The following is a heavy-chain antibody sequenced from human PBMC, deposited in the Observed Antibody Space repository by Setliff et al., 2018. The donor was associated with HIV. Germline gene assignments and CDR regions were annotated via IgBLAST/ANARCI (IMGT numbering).Heavy chain of an antibody. D-gene: IGHD3-22*01. CDR3: ARAAYGYDSSGYFLDY. CDR1: GCTFINFG. V-gene: IGHV1-18*04. Sequence: GASVKVSCKASGCTFINFGITWVRQAPGQGLEWVGYISGYNGNTKYAQNVQGRVTMTTDTSTSTAYMELSSLRSEDTAVYYCARAAYGYDSSGYFLDYWGQRTLVTVSS. CDR2: ISGYNGNT. J-gene: IGHJ4*02.